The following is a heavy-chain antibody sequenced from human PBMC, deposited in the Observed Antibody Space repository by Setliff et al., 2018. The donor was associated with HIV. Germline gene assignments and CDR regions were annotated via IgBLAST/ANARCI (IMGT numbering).Heavy chain of an antibody. CDR2: IYYSGST. CDR1: GGSISSSSYY. Sequence: SETLSLTCTVSGGSISSSSYYWGWIRQPPGKGLEWIGNIYYSGSTYYNPSLKSRVTISVDTSENQFSLRLNSVTAADTAVYYCARYRYYYDSSGYVRWFDPWGQGTLVTVSS. V-gene: IGHV4-39*01. D-gene: IGHD3-22*01. CDR3: ARYRYYYDSSGYVRWFDP. J-gene: IGHJ5*02.